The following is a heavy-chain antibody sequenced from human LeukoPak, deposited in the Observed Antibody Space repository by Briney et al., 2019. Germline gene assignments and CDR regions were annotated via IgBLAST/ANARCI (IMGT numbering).Heavy chain of an antibody. D-gene: IGHD2-15*01. J-gene: IGHJ4*02. CDR3: ARGGVAADVPIDY. Sequence: SVKVSCKASGGTFSSYAISWVRQALGQGLEWMGGIIPIFGTANYAQKFQGRVTITTDESTSTAYMELSSLRSEDTAVYYCARGGVAADVPIDYWGQGTLVTVSS. CDR2: IIPIFGTA. CDR1: GGTFSSYA. V-gene: IGHV1-69*05.